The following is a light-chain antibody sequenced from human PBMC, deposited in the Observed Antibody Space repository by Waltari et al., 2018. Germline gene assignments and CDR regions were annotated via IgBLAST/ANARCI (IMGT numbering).Light chain of an antibody. CDR2: WAS. CDR1: QSVVYRSSNKSY. Sequence: DIVMTQSPDSLAVSLGERGTINCKSSQSVVYRSSNKSYLAWYQKKPGQPPKLFIYWASTRESGVPDRFSGSGSGTDFTLTISSLQDEDVAVYYCQQYYTTPWTFGQGTKVEIK. CDR3: QQYYTTPWT. J-gene: IGKJ1*01. V-gene: IGKV4-1*01.